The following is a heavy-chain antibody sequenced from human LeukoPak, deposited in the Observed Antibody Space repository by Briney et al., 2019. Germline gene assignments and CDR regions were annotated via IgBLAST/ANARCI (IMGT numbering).Heavy chain of an antibody. CDR1: GYTFTGYY. J-gene: IGHJ5*02. V-gene: IGHV1-2*06. CDR3: ARVYCSSTSCYNWFDL. Sequence: ASVKVSCKASGYTFTGYYMHWVRQAPGQGLEWMGRINPNSGGTNYAQKFQGRVTMTRDTSISTAYMELSRLRSDDTAVYYCARVYCSSTSCYNWFDLWGQGTLVTVSS. D-gene: IGHD2-2*01. CDR2: INPNSGGT.